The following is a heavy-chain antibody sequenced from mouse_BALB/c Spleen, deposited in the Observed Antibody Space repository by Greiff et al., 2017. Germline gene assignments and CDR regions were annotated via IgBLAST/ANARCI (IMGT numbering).Heavy chain of an antibody. V-gene: IGHV1-87*01. Sequence: QVQLKESGAELARPGASVKLSCKASGYTFTSYWMQWVKQRPGQGLEWIGAIYPGGGDARYTQKFKGKATLTADKSSSTAYMQLSSLASEDSAVYYCARSYGSSGNYFDYWGQGTTLTVSS. CDR2: IYPGGGDA. J-gene: IGHJ2*01. D-gene: IGHD1-1*01. CDR3: ARSYGSSGNYFDY. CDR1: GYTFTSYW.